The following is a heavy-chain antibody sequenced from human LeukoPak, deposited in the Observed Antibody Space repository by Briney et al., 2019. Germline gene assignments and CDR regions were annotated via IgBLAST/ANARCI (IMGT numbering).Heavy chain of an antibody. CDR3: AKDIAAAGTGWYFDL. Sequence: GGSLRLSCAASGFTFDDYAMHWVRQAPGKGLEWVPGISWNSGSIGYADSVKGRFTISRDNAKNSLYLQMNSLRAEDTALYYCAKDIAAAGTGWYFDLWGRGTLVTVSS. CDR1: GFTFDDYA. D-gene: IGHD6-13*01. CDR2: ISWNSGSI. J-gene: IGHJ2*01. V-gene: IGHV3-9*01.